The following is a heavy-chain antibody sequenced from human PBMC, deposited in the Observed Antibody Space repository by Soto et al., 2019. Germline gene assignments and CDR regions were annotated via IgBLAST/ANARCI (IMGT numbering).Heavy chain of an antibody. D-gene: IGHD2-21*02. Sequence: QITLKESGPTLVKPTQTLTLTCTFSGFSLSTTGVGVGWIRQPPGKAQEWLALIYWDDDKRYNPSLNSRLTITKDTSKNQVVLAMTNMDPVDTATYYCVQSRCGGDCLQSYSSHSYYGLDVWGQGTTVTVSS. CDR3: VQSRCGGDCLQSYSSHSYYGLDV. CDR2: IYWDDDK. J-gene: IGHJ6*02. V-gene: IGHV2-5*02. CDR1: GFSLSTTGVG.